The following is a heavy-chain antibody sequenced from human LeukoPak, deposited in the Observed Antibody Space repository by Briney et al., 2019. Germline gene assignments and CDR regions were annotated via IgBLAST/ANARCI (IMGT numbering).Heavy chain of an antibody. J-gene: IGHJ4*02. CDR2: ISGSGGST. V-gene: IGHV3-23*01. Sequence: GGSLRLSCAASGFTFSSYAMSWVRQAPGKGLEWVSAISGSGGSTYYADSVKGRFTISRDNSKNTLYLQMNSLRAEDTAAYYCAKPGYYGSGPDNDYWGQGTLVTVSS. CDR3: AKPGYYGSGPDNDY. CDR1: GFTFSSYA. D-gene: IGHD3-10*01.